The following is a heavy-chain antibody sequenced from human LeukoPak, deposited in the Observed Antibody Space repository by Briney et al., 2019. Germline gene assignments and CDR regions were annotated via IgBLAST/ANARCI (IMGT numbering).Heavy chain of an antibody. CDR1: GFTFSRYG. CDR3: AKDRAVRGLARGGGY. J-gene: IGHJ4*02. CDR2: IRYDGSNK. D-gene: IGHD3-10*01. Sequence: GGCLRLFCAASGFTFSRYGMHWVSQASGKGLEWVAFIRYDGSNKYYADSVKGRFTISRDNSKNTLYLQMNSLRAEDTAVYYCAKDRAVRGLARGGGYWGQGTLVTVSS. V-gene: IGHV3-30*02.